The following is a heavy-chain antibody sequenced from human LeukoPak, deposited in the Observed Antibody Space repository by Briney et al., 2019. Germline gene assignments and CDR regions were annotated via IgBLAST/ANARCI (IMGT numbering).Heavy chain of an antibody. CDR2: ISWNSGSI. J-gene: IGHJ3*02. CDR3: AKDRQHYDLLTGFDAFDI. D-gene: IGHD3-9*01. V-gene: IGHV3-9*01. CDR1: GFTFDDYA. Sequence: GRSLRLSCAASGFTFDDYAMHWVRQAPGKGLEWVSGISWNSGSIGYEDSVKGRFTISRDNAKNSLYLQMNSLRDEDTALYYCAKDRQHYDLLTGFDAFDIWGQGTMVTVSS.